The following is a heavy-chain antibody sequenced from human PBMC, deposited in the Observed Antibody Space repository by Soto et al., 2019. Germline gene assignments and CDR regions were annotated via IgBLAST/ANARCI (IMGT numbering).Heavy chain of an antibody. CDR3: ARARRDGYNYYFDY. CDR1: GFTFSSYA. CDR2: ISYDGSNK. J-gene: IGHJ4*02. Sequence: GGSLRLSCAASGFTFSSYAMHWVRQAPGKGLEWVAVISYDGSNKYYADSVKGRFTISRDNSKNTLYLQMNSLRAEDTAVYYCARARRDGYNYYFDYWGQGTLVTVSS. D-gene: IGHD5-12*01. V-gene: IGHV3-30-3*01.